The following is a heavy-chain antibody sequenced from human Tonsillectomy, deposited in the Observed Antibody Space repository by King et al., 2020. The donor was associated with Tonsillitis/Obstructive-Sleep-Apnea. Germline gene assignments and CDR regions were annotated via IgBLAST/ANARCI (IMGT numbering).Heavy chain of an antibody. CDR3: AKDFSSGWYGGY. D-gene: IGHD6-19*01. V-gene: IGHV3-30*18. CDR1: GFTFSSYG. CDR2: ISYDGSNK. Sequence: VQLVESGGGVVQPGRSLRLSCAASGFTFSSYGMHWVRQAPGKGLEWVAVISYDGSNKYYADSVKGQFTISRDNSKNTLYLQMNSLRAEDTAVYYCAKDFSSGWYGGYWGQGTLVTVSS. J-gene: IGHJ4*02.